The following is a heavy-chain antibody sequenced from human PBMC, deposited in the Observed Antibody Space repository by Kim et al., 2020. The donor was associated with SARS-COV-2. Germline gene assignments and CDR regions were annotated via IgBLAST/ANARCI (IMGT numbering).Heavy chain of an antibody. Sequence: AQKLQSRVTMTTDTSTSTAYMELRSLRSDDTAVYYCARDRAGGARGAFDIWGQGTMVTVSS. D-gene: IGHD1-26*01. V-gene: IGHV1-18*01. CDR3: ARDRAGGARGAFDI. J-gene: IGHJ3*02.